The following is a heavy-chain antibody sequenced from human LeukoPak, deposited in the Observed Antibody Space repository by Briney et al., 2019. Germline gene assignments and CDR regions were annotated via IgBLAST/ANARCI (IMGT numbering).Heavy chain of an antibody. CDR2: IYYSGST. CDR1: GGSISSYY. CDR3: ARLFRGGYYYYGIDV. V-gene: IGHV4-59*08. J-gene: IGHJ6*02. D-gene: IGHD3-10*01. Sequence: KPSETLSLTCTVSGGSISSYYWSWIRQPPGKGLEWIGYIYYSGSTNYNPSLKSRVTISVDTSKNQFSLKLSSVTAADTAVYYCARLFRGGYYYYGIDVWGQGTTVTVSS.